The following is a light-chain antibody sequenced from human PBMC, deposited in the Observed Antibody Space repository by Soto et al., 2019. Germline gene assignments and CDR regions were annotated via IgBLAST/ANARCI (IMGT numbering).Light chain of an antibody. CDR3: ATWDGRLEGWV. Sequence: QSVLTQPPSASGTPGQRVTISCSGGTSNIGNNPVNWFQQFPGTAPRLLIYSDDQRPSGVPDRFSGSRSGTSASLVISGLQSEDEADYYCATWDGRLEGWVFGGGTKLTVL. CDR2: SDD. J-gene: IGLJ3*02. V-gene: IGLV1-44*01. CDR1: TSNIGNNP.